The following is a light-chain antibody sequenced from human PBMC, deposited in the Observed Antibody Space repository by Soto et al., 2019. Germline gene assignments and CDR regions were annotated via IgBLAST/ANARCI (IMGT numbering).Light chain of an antibody. CDR2: LAS. Sequence: DIQMTQSPSSLSASVGDTVTITCRASQHITNDCAWYQQKAGRAPKCLILLASRLQTGVPSRFSGSGSETEFTLTISSLQPEDFATYYCLHHNSYPPVFGQATKVEIK. V-gene: IGKV1-17*01. CDR1: QHITND. CDR3: LHHNSYPPV. J-gene: IGKJ2*01.